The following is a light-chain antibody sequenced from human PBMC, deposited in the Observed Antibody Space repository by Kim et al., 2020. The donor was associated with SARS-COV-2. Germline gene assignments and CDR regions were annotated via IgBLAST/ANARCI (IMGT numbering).Light chain of an antibody. Sequence: NFMLTQPHSVSESPGKTVTISCTRSSGNIARNYVQWYQQRPGGAPITVIYQDDRRPSGVPDRFSGSIDSSSNSASLTITGLKTEDEGDYYCQSYNNDNHWVFGGGTQLTVL. J-gene: IGLJ3*02. CDR1: SGNIARNY. CDR2: QDD. V-gene: IGLV6-57*04. CDR3: QSYNNDNHWV.